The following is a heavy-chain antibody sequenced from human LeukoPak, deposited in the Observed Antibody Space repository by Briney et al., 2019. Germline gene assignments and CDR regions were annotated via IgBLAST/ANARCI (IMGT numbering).Heavy chain of an antibody. CDR3: AKDRSTDYDFWSGYPHHYGMDV. Sequence: GGSLRLSCAASGFTFDDYAMHWVRQAPGKGLEWVSGISWNSGSIGYADSVKGRFTISRDNANNSLYLQMNSLRAEDTALYYCAKDRSTDYDFWSGYPHHYGMDVWGQGTTVTVSS. CDR1: GFTFDDYA. J-gene: IGHJ6*02. CDR2: ISWNSGSI. V-gene: IGHV3-9*01. D-gene: IGHD3-3*01.